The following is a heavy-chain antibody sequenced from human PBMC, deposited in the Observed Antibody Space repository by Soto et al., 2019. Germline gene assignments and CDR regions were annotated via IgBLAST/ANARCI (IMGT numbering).Heavy chain of an antibody. CDR2: ISDNGGST. CDR3: AKESVSIPLAGIPIFYFDY. V-gene: IGHV3-23*01. J-gene: IGHJ4*02. CDR1: GFTFSNYA. D-gene: IGHD6-19*01. Sequence: PGGSLRLSCVASGFTFSNYAMSWVRQAPGKGLEWVSSISDNGGSTYYADSVKGRFTVSRDNSKNTVHLQMNSLRVEDTAIYYCAKESVSIPLAGIPIFYFDYWGQGALVTVSS.